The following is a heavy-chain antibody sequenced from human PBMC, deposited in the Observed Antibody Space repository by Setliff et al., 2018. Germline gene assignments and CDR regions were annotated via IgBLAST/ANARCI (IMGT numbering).Heavy chain of an antibody. CDR2: IHRGVS. Sequence: PGGSLRLSCAASGFTVSSNSISWVRQAPGKGPEWVSVIHRGVSHYADSVTGRSTISRDKSKNTLYLQMSSLRAEDTAVYYCARGGVTNYYDSSGIPDAFDIWGQGTMVTVSS. V-gene: IGHV3-66*01. CDR1: GFTVSSNS. CDR3: ARGGVTNYYDSSGIPDAFDI. D-gene: IGHD3-22*01. J-gene: IGHJ3*02.